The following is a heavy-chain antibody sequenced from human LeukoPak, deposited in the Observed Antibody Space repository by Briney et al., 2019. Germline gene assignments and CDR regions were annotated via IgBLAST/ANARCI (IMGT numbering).Heavy chain of an antibody. CDR1: GGSINNYY. D-gene: IGHD4-17*01. V-gene: IGHV4-59*01. CDR3: ARGGDYGDLRYFDY. CDR2: IYYRGST. J-gene: IGHJ4*02. Sequence: SETLSLTCTVSGGSINNYYWSWVRQPPGKGLEWIGYIYYRGSTNYNPSLKSRVTFSVDTSRNQFSLKLNSVTAADTAVYYCARGGDYGDLRYFDYWGQGTLVTVSS.